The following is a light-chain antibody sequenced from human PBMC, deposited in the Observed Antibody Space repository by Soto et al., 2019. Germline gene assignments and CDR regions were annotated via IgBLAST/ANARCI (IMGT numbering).Light chain of an antibody. CDR2: AAS. CDR1: QSISSY. J-gene: IGKJ1*01. CDR3: QQSYSTLCT. V-gene: IGKV1-39*01. Sequence: DIQMTQSPSSLSASVGDRVTITCRASQSISSYLNWYQQKPGKAPKLLIYAASSLQSGVPSRFSGSGSGTAFTLTISSLPPEDFATYYCQQSYSTLCTFGQGTKVEIK.